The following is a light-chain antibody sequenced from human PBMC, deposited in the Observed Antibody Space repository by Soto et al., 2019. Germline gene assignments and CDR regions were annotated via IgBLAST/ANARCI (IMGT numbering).Light chain of an antibody. CDR2: EVS. J-gene: IGLJ1*01. V-gene: IGLV2-14*01. CDR3: SSYTSSSPCV. CDR1: SRDVGGYKY. Sequence: QSALTQSASVSGSPGQSITISCTGTSRDVGGYKYVSWYQQHPGKAPKLMIYEVSYRPSGVSNRFSGSKSGNTASLTISGLQAEDEADYYCSSYTSSSPCVFGTGTKLTVL.